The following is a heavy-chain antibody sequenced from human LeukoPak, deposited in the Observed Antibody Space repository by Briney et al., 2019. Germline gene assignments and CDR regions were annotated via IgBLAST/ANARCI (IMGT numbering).Heavy chain of an antibody. J-gene: IGHJ4*02. CDR1: GFTFSSYW. CDR2: IKTDGSIT. Sequence: GGSLRLSCAASGFTFSSYWMCWVRQDPGKGLAWVSCIKTDGSITAYAGSVKGRFTISRDNAKNTLYLQMNSLRADDTAVYYCARDGDAPMTDFDYWGQGTLVTISS. D-gene: IGHD2-21*02. V-gene: IGHV3-74*01. CDR3: ARDGDAPMTDFDY.